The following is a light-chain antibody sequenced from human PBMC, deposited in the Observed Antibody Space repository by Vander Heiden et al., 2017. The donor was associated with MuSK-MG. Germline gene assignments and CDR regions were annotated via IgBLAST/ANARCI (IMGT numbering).Light chain of an antibody. CDR3: QVWDSDIDHPV. Sequence: SYVLTQPPSVSVAPGETARITCGGDKIGGKRVNGYQQKPGQAPVLVIYYDNERPSGIPERFSGSNSGDTATLTISRVDAGDEADYYCQVWDSDIDHPVFGAGTKVTAL. V-gene: IGLV3-21*04. CDR2: YDN. J-gene: IGLJ1*01. CDR1: KIGGKR.